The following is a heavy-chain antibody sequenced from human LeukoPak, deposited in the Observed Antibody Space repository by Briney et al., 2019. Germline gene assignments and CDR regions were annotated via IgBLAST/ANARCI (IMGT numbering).Heavy chain of an antibody. D-gene: IGHD6-19*01. CDR3: VKGSLYSSGCYDY. Sequence: GGSLRLSCAASGFTFSSYAMSWVRQAPGKGLEWVSAISGSGGSTYYADSVKGRFTISRDNSKNTLFLQMNSLRAEDTAVYYCVKGSLYSSGCYDYWGQGTLVTVSA. J-gene: IGHJ4*02. CDR1: GFTFSSYA. V-gene: IGHV3-23*01. CDR2: ISGSGGST.